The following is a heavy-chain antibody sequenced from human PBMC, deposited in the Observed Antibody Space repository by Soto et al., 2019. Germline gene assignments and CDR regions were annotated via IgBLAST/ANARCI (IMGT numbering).Heavy chain of an antibody. Sequence: GESLKISWKGSGYSFTSYWIGWVRQMPGKGLEWMGIIYPGDSDTRYSPSFQGQVTISADKSISTAYLQWSSLKASDTAMYYCARRTLVVVVAATHSDAFEIWGQGTMVTVSS. CDR2: IYPGDSDT. J-gene: IGHJ3*02. CDR3: ARRTLVVVVAATHSDAFEI. CDR1: GYSFTSYW. D-gene: IGHD2-15*01. V-gene: IGHV5-51*01.